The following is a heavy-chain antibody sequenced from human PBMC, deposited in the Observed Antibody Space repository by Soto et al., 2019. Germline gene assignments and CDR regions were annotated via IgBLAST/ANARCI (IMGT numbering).Heavy chain of an antibody. J-gene: IGHJ3*02. CDR2: IIPILGIA. Sequence: SVKVSCKASGGTFSSYTISWVRQAPGQGLEWMGRIIPILGIANYAQKFQGRVTITADKSTSTAYMELSSLRSEDTAVYYCASSGYDYTADAFDIWGQGTMVNVS. D-gene: IGHD5-12*01. CDR1: GGTFSSYT. CDR3: ASSGYDYTADAFDI. V-gene: IGHV1-69*02.